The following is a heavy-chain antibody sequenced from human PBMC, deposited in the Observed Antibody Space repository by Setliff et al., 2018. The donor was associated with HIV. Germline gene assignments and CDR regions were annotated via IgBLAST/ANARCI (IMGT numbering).Heavy chain of an antibody. V-gene: IGHV3-7*01. CDR1: GFSLNNYY. CDR2: IKSDGTEK. J-gene: IGHJ4*02. CDR3: ARLRINDF. Sequence: GGSLRLSCIASGFSLNNYYMTWVRQAPGKGLEWVGNIKSDGTEKNYADSVRGRFTISRDNTKNSLYLQMDGLRVEDTAVYYCARLRINDFWGQGTPVTVSS.